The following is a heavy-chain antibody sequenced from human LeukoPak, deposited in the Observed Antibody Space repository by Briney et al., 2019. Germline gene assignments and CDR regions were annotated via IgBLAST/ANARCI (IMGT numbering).Heavy chain of an antibody. CDR3: AKSHDSSGSDY. J-gene: IGHJ4*02. CDR2: ISGNSRYI. CDR1: GFTFSSYS. D-gene: IGHD3-22*01. V-gene: IGHV3-21*04. Sequence: NPGGSLRLSCAASGFTFSSYSMNWVRQARGKGLEWVSCISGNSRYIYYADSVKGRFTISRDNSKNTLYMQMNSLRAEDTAVYYCAKSHDSSGSDYWGQGTLVTVSS.